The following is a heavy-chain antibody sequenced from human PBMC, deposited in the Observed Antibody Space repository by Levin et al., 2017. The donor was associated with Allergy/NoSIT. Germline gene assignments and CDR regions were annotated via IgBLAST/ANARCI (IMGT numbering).Heavy chain of an antibody. CDR3: ARVGIRFLVDDAFDI. D-gene: IGHD3-3*01. CDR2: ISYDGSNK. J-gene: IGHJ3*02. CDR1: GFTFSSYA. Sequence: GGSLRLSCAASGFTFSSYAMHWVRQAPGKGLEWVAVISYDGSNKYYADSVKGRFTISRDNSKNTLYLQMNSLRAEDTAVYYCARVGIRFLVDDAFDIWGQGTMVTVSS. V-gene: IGHV3-30-3*01.